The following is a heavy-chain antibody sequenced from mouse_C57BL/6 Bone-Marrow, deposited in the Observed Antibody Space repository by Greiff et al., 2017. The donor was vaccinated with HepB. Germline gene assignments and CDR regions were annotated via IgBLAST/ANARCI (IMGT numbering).Heavy chain of an antibody. CDR2: IYPRSGNT. CDR3: ARSWMITGPYYFDY. Sequence: QVQLQQSGAELARPGASVKLSCKASGYTFTSYGISWVKQRTGQGLEWIGEIYPRSGNTYYNEKFKGKATLTADKSSSTAYMELRSLTSEDSAVYFCARSWMITGPYYFDYWGQGTTLTVSS. J-gene: IGHJ2*01. CDR1: GYTFTSYG. D-gene: IGHD2-4*01. V-gene: IGHV1-81*01.